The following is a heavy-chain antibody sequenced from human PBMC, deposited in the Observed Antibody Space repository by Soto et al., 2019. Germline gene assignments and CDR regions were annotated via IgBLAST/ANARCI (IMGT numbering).Heavy chain of an antibody. D-gene: IGHD6-25*01. CDR3: AKNRLANSPYYYYYGMDV. CDR1: GFTFSSYG. V-gene: IGHV3-30*18. CDR2: ISHDGSNK. J-gene: IGHJ6*02. Sequence: GGSLRLSCAASGFTFSSYGMHWVRQAPGKGLEWVAVISHDGSNKFYVDSVKGRFTISRDKSKNTLYLQMDGLRDEDTAVYYCAKNRLANSPYYYYYGMDVWGQGTTVTVSS.